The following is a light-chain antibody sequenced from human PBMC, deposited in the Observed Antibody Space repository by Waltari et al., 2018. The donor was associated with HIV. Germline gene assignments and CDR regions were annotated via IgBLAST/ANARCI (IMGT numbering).Light chain of an antibody. J-gene: IGKJ1*01. CDR3: QQYGTSQWT. Sequence: EIVLTQSPGTLSLSPGERAALSCRASQSVTSNYLAWYQQKPGRAPRLPISGASNRASVIPDMFRVSGAGTDFTLTISRLEPEDFALYYCQQYGTSQWTFGRWTKVEI. CDR1: QSVTSNY. V-gene: IGKV3-20*01. CDR2: GAS.